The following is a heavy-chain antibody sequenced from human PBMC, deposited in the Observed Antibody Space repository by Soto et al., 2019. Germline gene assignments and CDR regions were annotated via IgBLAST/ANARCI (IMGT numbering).Heavy chain of an antibody. CDR2: IYHSGST. Sequence: PSETLSLTCVVSGGSISSSNWWSWVRQPPGKGLEWIGEIYHSGSTNYNPSLKSRVTISVDKSKNQFSLKLSSVTAAETAVYYCARLGYSSSSGSWYDYGMDVWGKGTTGIVSS. CDR1: GGSISSSNW. CDR3: ARLGYSSSSGSWYDYGMDV. J-gene: IGHJ6*04. V-gene: IGHV4-4*02. D-gene: IGHD6-13*01.